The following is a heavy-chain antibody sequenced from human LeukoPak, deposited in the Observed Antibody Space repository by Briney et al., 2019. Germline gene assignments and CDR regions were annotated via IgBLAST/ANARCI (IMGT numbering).Heavy chain of an antibody. D-gene: IGHD4-17*01. V-gene: IGHV3-11*01. J-gene: IGHJ4*02. CDR3: ARDSYGDANFDS. CDR2: ISSSGSTI. CDR1: GFTFSDYY. Sequence: GGSLRLSCAASGFTFSDYYMSWIRQAPGKGLEWVSYISSSGSTIYYADSVKGRFTISRDISKDAVYLQMNSLRAEDTAVYYCARDSYGDANFDSWGQGTLVTVSS.